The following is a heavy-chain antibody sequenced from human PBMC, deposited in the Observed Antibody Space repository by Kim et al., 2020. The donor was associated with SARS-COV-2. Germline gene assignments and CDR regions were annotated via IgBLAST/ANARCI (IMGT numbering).Heavy chain of an antibody. J-gene: IGHJ4*02. CDR1: GGSFSGYY. CDR3: ARRDGYSGVDY. V-gene: IGHV4-34*01. D-gene: IGHD3-22*01. CDR2: INHSGST. Sequence: SETLSLTCAVYGGSFSGYYWSWIRQPPGKGLEWIGEINHSGSTNYNPSLKSRVTISVDTSKNQFSLKQSSVTAADTAVYYCARRDGYSGVDYWGQGTLVTVSS.